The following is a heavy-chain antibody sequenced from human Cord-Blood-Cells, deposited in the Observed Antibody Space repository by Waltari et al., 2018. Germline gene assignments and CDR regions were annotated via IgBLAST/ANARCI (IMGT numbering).Heavy chain of an antibody. V-gene: IGHV4-34*01. D-gene: IGHD5-18*01. CDR1: GGSFSGYY. J-gene: IGHJ3*02. CDR2: INHSGST. CDR3: ARRAYTWIQLSDAFDI. Sequence: QVQLQQWSAGLLTPSETLSLTCAVYGGSFSGYYWSWIRQPAGKGLEWIGEINHSGSTNYTPSLKSRVIISVDTSKNQFSLKLSSVTAADTAVYYCARRAYTWIQLSDAFDIWGQGTMVTVSS.